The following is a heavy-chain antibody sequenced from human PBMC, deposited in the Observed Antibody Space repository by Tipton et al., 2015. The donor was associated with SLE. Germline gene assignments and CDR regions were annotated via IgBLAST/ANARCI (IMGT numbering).Heavy chain of an antibody. V-gene: IGHV4-61*09. Sequence: TLSLTCTVSGGSISTGSYYWSWIRQPAGKGLEWIGHIYSSGSTNYNPSLKSRVTISIDTSNNQFSLSLTSVTAADTAMYYCAREDFTGNYLYYFDYWCQGTLVTVSS. D-gene: IGHD1-7*01. CDR3: AREDFTGNYLYYFDY. J-gene: IGHJ4*02. CDR1: GGSISTGSYY. CDR2: IYSSGST.